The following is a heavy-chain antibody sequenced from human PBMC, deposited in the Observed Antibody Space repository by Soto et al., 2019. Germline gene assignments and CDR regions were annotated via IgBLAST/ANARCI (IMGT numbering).Heavy chain of an antibody. CDR2: ISPSGDAV. D-gene: IGHD3-22*01. V-gene: IGHV3-11*01. Sequence: QVQLVESGGGLVKPGVSLRLSCVTSGFTFSDSYMSWVRQAPGKALEWVSYISPSGDAVFYADSGKGRFTISRDNAKLSVYLQMNSLRAEDTAVYYCARRQWFAYDSWGQVTLVTVSS. J-gene: IGHJ4*02. CDR1: GFTFSDSY. CDR3: ARRQWFAYDS.